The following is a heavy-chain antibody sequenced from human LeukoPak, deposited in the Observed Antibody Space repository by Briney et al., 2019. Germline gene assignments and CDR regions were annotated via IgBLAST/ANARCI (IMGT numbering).Heavy chain of an antibody. J-gene: IGHJ4*02. CDR1: GGSLSTHH. Sequence: PSETLSLTCIVSGGSLSTHHRSWIRQSPGRGLEWIGYISDGGSTNYNPSLKSRVTISVDTSKNQFSLMLSSVTAADTAVYYCARGYGSSAYYPFNYWGQGTLVTVSS. CDR3: ARGYGSSAYYPFNY. V-gene: IGHV4-59*11. CDR2: ISDGGST. D-gene: IGHD3-22*01.